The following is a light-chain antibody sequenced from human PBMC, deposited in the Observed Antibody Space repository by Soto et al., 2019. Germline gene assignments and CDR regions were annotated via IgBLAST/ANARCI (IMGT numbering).Light chain of an antibody. CDR2: SNN. Sequence: QSVLTQPPSASGTPGQKVFISCSGSSSNIGGTNYAYWYRQLPGTAPKLLIHSNNLRPSGVPERISGSKFGTAASLAISGLQAEDEAVYYCASWDDRLGAVIFGGGTKVTVL. CDR3: ASWDDRLGAVI. V-gene: IGLV1-47*02. CDR1: SSNIGGTNY. J-gene: IGLJ2*01.